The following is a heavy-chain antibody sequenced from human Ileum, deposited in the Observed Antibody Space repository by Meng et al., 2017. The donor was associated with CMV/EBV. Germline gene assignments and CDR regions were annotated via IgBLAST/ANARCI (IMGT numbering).Heavy chain of an antibody. Sequence: LTCAVSRDSFSSLNWWSWVRQPPGNGLEWIGEIHHTGSTSYNPSLKSRVTLSVDKSQNQFSLKMSSVTAADTAVYYCARAGNHRVGDYWGQGTLVTVSS. CDR2: IHHTGST. CDR3: ARAGNHRVGDY. CDR1: RDSFSSLNW. J-gene: IGHJ4*02. V-gene: IGHV4-4*02. D-gene: IGHD1-14*01.